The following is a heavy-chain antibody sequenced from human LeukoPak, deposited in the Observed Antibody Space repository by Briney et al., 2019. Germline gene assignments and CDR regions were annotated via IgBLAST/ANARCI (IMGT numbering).Heavy chain of an antibody. CDR1: GYTFTSYD. CDR3: ARGQFIKKSGSSKRFDWFDP. CDR2: MNPNSGNT. D-gene: IGHD1-26*01. V-gene: IGHV1-8*01. Sequence: ASVKVSCKASGYTFTSYDINWVRQATGQGLEWMGWMNPNSGNTGYAQKFQGRVTMTRNTSISTAYMELSGLRSEDTAVYYCARGQFIKKSGSSKRFDWFDPWGQGTLVTVSS. J-gene: IGHJ5*02.